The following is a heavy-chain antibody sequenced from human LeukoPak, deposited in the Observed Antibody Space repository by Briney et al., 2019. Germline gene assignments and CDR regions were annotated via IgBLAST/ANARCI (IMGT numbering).Heavy chain of an antibody. CDR1: GFTFSTYS. CDR2: ISSSISTM. CDR3: ARDFADGDAFDI. Sequence: PGGSLRLSCAASGFTFSTYSMNWVRQAPGKGLEWVSYISSSISTMYYADSVEGRFTISRDNAKTSLYLQMNSLRDEDTAIYYCARDFADGDAFDIWGQGTLVTVSS. V-gene: IGHV3-48*02. J-gene: IGHJ3*02.